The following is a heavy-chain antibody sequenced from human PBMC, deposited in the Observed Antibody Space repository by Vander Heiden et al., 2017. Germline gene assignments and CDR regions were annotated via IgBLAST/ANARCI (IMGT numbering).Heavy chain of an antibody. V-gene: IGHV4-4*07. CDR1: GHSISGYY. J-gene: IGHJ4*02. CDR2: IYTSGNT. D-gene: IGHD4-17*01. CDR3: ARGMGTVTADY. Sequence: QVQLQESGPGLVEPSETLSLTCTVSGHSISGYYWNWIRQPAGKGLEWIGRIYTSGNTDYNPSLKSRVTMSGDTSKNQFSLRLSSVTAADTAVYYCARGMGTVTADYWGQGTLVTVSS.